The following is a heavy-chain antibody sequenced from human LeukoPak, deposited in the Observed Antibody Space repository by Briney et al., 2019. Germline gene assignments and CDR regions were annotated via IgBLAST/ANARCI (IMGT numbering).Heavy chain of an antibody. V-gene: IGHV4-59*12. D-gene: IGHD6-19*01. Sequence: SETLSLTCTVSGGSISSYCWSWIRQPPGKGLEWIGDIYYSGSAYYNPSLKSRVTISIDTSKNQFSLKLSSVTAADTAVYYCARSYSSGWYGMVPWGSYYYYGMDVWGQGTTVTVSS. CDR2: IYYSGSA. J-gene: IGHJ6*02. CDR1: GGSISSYC. CDR3: ARSYSSGWYGMVPWGSYYYYGMDV.